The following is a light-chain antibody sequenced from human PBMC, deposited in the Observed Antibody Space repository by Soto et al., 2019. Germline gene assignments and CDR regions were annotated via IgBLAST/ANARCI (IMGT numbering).Light chain of an antibody. CDR3: QQYSNWPLT. CDR1: QHASQT. V-gene: IGKV3-15*01. Sequence: EIVLTQAPGTPSLSPGGRVNPPFRANQHASQTLAWYQQKPGQAPRLLIYGASTRATGTPARFSGSGSGREFTLTISSLQSEDSAVYYCQQYSNWPLTFGQGTRLEIK. J-gene: IGKJ5*01. CDR2: GAS.